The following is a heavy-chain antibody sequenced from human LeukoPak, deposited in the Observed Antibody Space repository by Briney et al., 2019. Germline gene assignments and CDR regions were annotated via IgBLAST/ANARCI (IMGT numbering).Heavy chain of an antibody. J-gene: IGHJ4*02. Sequence: ASETLSLTCTVSGDSISTSNSYWGWIRQPPGKGLEWIGSIYYSGNTYYNASLKSRVTISVDTSKNQFSLKLSSVTAADTAVYYCARGHPVGLDSSGYYGYWGQGTLVTVSS. CDR2: IYYSGNT. V-gene: IGHV4-39*01. D-gene: IGHD3-22*01. CDR3: ARGHPVGLDSSGYYGY. CDR1: GDSISTSNSY.